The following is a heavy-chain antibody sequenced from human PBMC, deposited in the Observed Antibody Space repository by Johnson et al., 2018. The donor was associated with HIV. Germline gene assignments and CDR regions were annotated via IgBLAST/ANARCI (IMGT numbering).Heavy chain of an antibody. V-gene: IGHV3-74*02. Sequence: EQLVESGGGVVRPGGSLRLSCEVSGFTISTFWMHWVRQVPGKGLMWVSRISGDGSSSSYADSVTGRFTISRDNAKNTLYLQLNSLRVEDTAIYYCARAQLLADDAFNNWGQGTMVTVSS. CDR1: GFTISTFW. J-gene: IGHJ3*02. CDR3: ARAQLLADDAFNN. CDR2: ISGDGSSS. D-gene: IGHD6-6*01.